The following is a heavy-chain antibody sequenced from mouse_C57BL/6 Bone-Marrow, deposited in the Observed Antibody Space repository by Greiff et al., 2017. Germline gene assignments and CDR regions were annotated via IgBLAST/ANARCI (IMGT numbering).Heavy chain of an antibody. Sequence: QVQLKESGPGLLKPSQSLSLSCSFSGFSLSTFGMGVGWIRQPSGQGLEWLAHIWWDDDKYYNPALKSRLTISKDTSKNQVFLKIANVDTADTATYYCARIAYGSSLDYWGQGTTLTVSA. V-gene: IGHV8-8*01. CDR1: GFSLSTFGMG. CDR2: IWWDDDK. CDR3: ARIAYGSSLDY. J-gene: IGHJ2*01. D-gene: IGHD1-1*01.